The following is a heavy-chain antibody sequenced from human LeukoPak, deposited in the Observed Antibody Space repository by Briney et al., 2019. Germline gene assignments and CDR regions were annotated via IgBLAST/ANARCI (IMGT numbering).Heavy chain of an antibody. V-gene: IGHV3-23*01. CDR2: ISGSGGST. CDR1: GFTFSSYA. D-gene: IGHD6-13*01. CDR3: ANPSSRYPRGGDY. Sequence: GGSLRLSCAASGFTFSSYAMSWVRQAPGKGLEWVSAISGSGGSTYYSDSVKGRFTISRDNSKNTLYLQMNSLGAEDTAVYYCANPSSRYPRGGDYWGQGTLVTVST. J-gene: IGHJ4*02.